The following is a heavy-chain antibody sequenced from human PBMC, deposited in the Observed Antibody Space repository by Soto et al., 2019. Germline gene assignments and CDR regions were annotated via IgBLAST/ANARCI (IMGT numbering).Heavy chain of an antibody. V-gene: IGHV3-53*04. CDR2: IYSGGST. J-gene: IGHJ6*02. CDR1: GFTVSSNY. D-gene: IGHD1-1*01. CDR3: ARERHNWNDDYYYYGMDV. Sequence: PGGSLRLSCAASGFTVSSNYMSWVRQAPGKGLEWVSVIYSGGSTYYADSVKGRFTISRHNSKNTLYLQMNSLRAEDTAVYYCARERHNWNDDYYYYGMDVWGQGTTVTVSS.